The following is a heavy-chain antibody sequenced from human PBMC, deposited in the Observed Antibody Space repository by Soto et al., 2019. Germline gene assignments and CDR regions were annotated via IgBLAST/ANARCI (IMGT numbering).Heavy chain of an antibody. CDR1: GGSISSGGYS. CDR3: ARLGDYYQAFDY. Sequence: SETLSLTCAVSGGSISSGGYSWSWIRQPPGKGLEWIGYIYHSGSTNYNPSLKSRVTISVDTSKNQFSLKLRSVTAADTAVYYCARLGDYYQAFDYWGQGTLVTVSS. D-gene: IGHD3-22*01. J-gene: IGHJ4*01. CDR2: IYHSGST. V-gene: IGHV4-30-2*01.